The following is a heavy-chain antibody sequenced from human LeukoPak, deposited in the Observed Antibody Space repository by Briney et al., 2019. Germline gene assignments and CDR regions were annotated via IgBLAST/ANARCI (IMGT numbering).Heavy chain of an antibody. CDR2: IHHSGST. CDR1: GGSISSYY. Sequence: SETLSLTCSVSGGSISSYYWSWIRQPPGKRLEWIGDIHHSGSTHYNPSLKSRVTISMDTSKNQFSLKLSSVTAADTAVYCCARETSWLGGDAFDIWGPGTMVSVSS. CDR3: ARETSWLGGDAFDI. D-gene: IGHD2-2*01. J-gene: IGHJ3*02. V-gene: IGHV4-59*01.